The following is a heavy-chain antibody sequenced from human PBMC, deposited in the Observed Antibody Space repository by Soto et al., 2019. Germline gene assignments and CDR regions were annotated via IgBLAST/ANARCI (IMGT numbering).Heavy chain of an antibody. CDR2: VNPGGGST. CDR3: EFWRGYIGSNGTDVWSSPLDD. J-gene: IGHJ4*01. Sequence: QVQLVQSGAEVTKPGASVKVSCKASGYTFTSYYIHWVRQAAGQGLDRMGIVNPGGGSTSFAQKFQGRVTMTRDTYTNTVYMELRILRSDDTAVYYCEFWRGYIGSNGTDVWSSPLDDWGNVTLVTVSS. D-gene: IGHD3-3*01. V-gene: IGHV1-46*01. CDR1: GYTFTSYY.